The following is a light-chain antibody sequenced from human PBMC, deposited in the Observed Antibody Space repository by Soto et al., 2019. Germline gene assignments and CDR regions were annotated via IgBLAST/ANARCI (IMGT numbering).Light chain of an antibody. V-gene: IGLV1-47*01. Sequence: QPVLTQPPSASGTPGQRVTISCSGSSSNIGSNFVYWYQQLPGTAPTLLIYRDNQRPSGVPDRFSASKSGTSASLAISGLRSEDEADYYCAAWDDSLSGVVFGGGTKLTVL. CDR3: AAWDDSLSGVV. J-gene: IGLJ2*01. CDR2: RDN. CDR1: SSNIGSNF.